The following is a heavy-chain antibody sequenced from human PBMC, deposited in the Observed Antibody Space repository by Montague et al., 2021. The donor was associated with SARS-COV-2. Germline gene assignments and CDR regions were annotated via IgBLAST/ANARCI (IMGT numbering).Heavy chain of an antibody. CDR3: VGDPGDPDTFDY. CDR2: IWNDGSKK. Sequence: SLRLSCAASGFTYSKYGVHWVRQAPGKGLEWVASIWNDGSKKYHADSVKGRFTISRDNSNIMLYLQMDSLRAEDAAVYYCVGDPGDPDTFDYWGQGTQVTVSS. D-gene: IGHD7-27*01. J-gene: IGHJ4*02. V-gene: IGHV3-33*01. CDR1: GFTYSKYG.